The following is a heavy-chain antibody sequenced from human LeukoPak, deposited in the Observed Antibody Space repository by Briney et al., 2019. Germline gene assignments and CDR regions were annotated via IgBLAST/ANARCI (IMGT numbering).Heavy chain of an antibody. CDR1: GFTFSSYS. CDR2: ISSSSSYI. Sequence: GRSLSLSCAASGFTFSSYSMNWVRQAPGKGLEWVSSISSSSSYIYYADSVKGRFTISRDNAKNSLYLQMSSLRAEDTAVYYCARDYSEYYYYYYMDVWGKGTTVTVSS. CDR3: ARDYSEYYYYYYMDV. D-gene: IGHD2-15*01. V-gene: IGHV3-21*01. J-gene: IGHJ6*03.